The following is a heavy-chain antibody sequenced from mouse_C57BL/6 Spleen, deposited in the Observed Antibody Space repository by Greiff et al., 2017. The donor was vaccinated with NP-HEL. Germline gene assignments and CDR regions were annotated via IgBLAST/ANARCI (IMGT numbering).Heavy chain of an antibody. J-gene: IGHJ3*01. CDR2: IDPSDSYT. CDR3: ARSLPGGFAY. V-gene: IGHV1-69*01. CDR1: GYTFTSYW. Sequence: VKLQQPGAELVMPGASVKLSCKASGYTFTSYWMHWVKQRPGQGLEWIGEIDPSDSYTNYNQKFKGKSTLTVDKSSSTAYMQLSSLTSEDSAVYYCARSLPGGFAYWGQGTLVTVSA. D-gene: IGHD4-1*01.